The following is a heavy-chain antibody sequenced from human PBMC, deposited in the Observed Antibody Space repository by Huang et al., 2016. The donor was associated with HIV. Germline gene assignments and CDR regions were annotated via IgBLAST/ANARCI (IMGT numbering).Heavy chain of an antibody. D-gene: IGHD6-25*01. CDR2: INAGNGNT. Sequence: QVQLVQSGAEVKKPGASVKVSCKASGYIFSTYDTHWVRQAPGQRLEWMGKINAGNGNTKYSQGVQGRVTITRDTAANTAYVELGSLRSEDTGVYYCARGIAAGDYWGQGTLVTVSS. CDR3: ARGIAAGDY. J-gene: IGHJ4*02. CDR1: GYIFSTYD. V-gene: IGHV1-3*01.